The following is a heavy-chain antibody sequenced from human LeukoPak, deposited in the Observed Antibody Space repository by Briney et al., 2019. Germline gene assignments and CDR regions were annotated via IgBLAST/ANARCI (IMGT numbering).Heavy chain of an antibody. CDR2: IIPIFGTA. V-gene: IGHV1-69*13. Sequence: SVKVSCKXSGGTFSSYAISWVRQAPGQGLEWMGGIIPIFGTANYAQKFQGRVTITADESTSTAYMELSSLRSEDTAVYYCARGVVVAATSYNWFDPWGQGTLVTVSS. J-gene: IGHJ5*02. D-gene: IGHD2-15*01. CDR3: ARGVVVAATSYNWFDP. CDR1: GGTFSSYA.